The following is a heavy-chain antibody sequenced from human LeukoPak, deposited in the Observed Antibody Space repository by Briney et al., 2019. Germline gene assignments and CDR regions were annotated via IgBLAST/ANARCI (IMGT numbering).Heavy chain of an antibody. Sequence: SETLSLTCAVYGGSFSGYYWSWIRQPPGKGLEWIGEINHSGSTNYNPSLKSRVTISVDTSRNQFSLKLSSVTAADTAVYYCARLGYGDYAGYWGQGTLVTVSS. J-gene: IGHJ4*02. CDR3: ARLGYGDYAGY. V-gene: IGHV4-34*01. CDR1: GGSFSGYY. CDR2: INHSGST. D-gene: IGHD4-17*01.